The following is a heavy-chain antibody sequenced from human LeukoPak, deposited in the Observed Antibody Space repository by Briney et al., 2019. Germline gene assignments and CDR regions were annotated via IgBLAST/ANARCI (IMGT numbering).Heavy chain of an antibody. V-gene: IGHV3-74*01. J-gene: IGHJ4*02. CDR1: GFTFSNYW. CDR3: ARGLDGDYF. D-gene: IGHD4-17*01. CDR2: INTDGSST. Sequence: GGSLRLSCTASGFTFSNYWMHWVRQAPGKGLVWVSRINTDGSSTSYADSVKGRLTISRDNAKNTLYLQVNSLRDEDTAAYYCARGLDGDYFWGQGTLVTVSS.